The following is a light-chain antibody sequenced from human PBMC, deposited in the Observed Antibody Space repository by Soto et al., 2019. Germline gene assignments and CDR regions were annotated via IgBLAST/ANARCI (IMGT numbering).Light chain of an antibody. V-gene: IGKV3D-15*01. CDR1: QSVSRK. Sequence: EIMMTQSPATLSVSPGESAPLSCRASQSVSRKLVWYQQKPGQAPRLLIYGASPRATGIPDRFSGSGSGTDFTLTISSLQSEDFAVYYCQQYNNWPPVTFGQGTKVDI. CDR3: QQYNNWPPVT. CDR2: GAS. J-gene: IGKJ1*01.